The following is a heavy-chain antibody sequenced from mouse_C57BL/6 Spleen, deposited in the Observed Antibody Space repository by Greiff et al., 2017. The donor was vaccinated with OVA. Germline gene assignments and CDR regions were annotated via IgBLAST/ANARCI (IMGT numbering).Heavy chain of an antibody. CDR3: ARVEDYGGLAY. CDR2: IHPNSGST. Sequence: QVQLQQPGAELVKPGASVKLSCKASGYTFTSYWMHWVKQRPGQGLEWIGMIHPNSGSTNYTEKFKSKATLTVDKSSSTAYLQLSSLTSEDSGVYYGARVEDYGGLAYWGQGTLVTVSA. D-gene: IGHD2-4*01. J-gene: IGHJ3*01. CDR1: GYTFTSYW. V-gene: IGHV1-64*01.